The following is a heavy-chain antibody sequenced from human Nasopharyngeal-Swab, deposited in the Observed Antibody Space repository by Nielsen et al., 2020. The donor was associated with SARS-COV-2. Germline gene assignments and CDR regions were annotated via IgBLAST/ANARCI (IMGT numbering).Heavy chain of an antibody. V-gene: IGHV4-34*01. CDR3: ARGPVRYDFWSGYYCGFDY. CDR2: IHHRGST. Sequence: GSLRPSCALYAGSFSGYYWSWIRQLPGKGLEWIGEIHHRGSTDYNPSLKSRVTISVDTTKNQFSLKLSSVTAADTAVFYCARGPVRYDFWSGYYCGFDYWGQGTLVTVSS. D-gene: IGHD3-3*01. J-gene: IGHJ4*02. CDR1: AGSFSGYY.